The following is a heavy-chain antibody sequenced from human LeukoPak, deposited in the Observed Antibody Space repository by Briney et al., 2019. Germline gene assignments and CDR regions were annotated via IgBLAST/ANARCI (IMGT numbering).Heavy chain of an antibody. D-gene: IGHD6-19*01. CDR3: ARQWLVSPLFDY. Sequence: PSETLSLTCAVYGGSFSGYYWSWIRQPAGKGLEWIGEINHSGSTNYNPSLRSRVTVSVHTSMNQLSLKLSSVTAADTAVYYCARQWLVSPLFDYWGQGTLVTVSS. V-gene: IGHV4-34*01. CDR1: GGSFSGYY. J-gene: IGHJ4*02. CDR2: INHSGST.